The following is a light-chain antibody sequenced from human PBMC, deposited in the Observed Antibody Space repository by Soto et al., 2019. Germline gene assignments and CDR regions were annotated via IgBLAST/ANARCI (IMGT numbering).Light chain of an antibody. J-gene: IGKJ4*01. CDR2: GAS. V-gene: IGKV3-20*01. CDR3: QQYGSSPLT. Sequence: EIVLTQSPGTLSLSPGERATLSCRASQSVSSSYLAWYQQKPGQAPRLLIFGASNRANGIPDRFSGSGSGTDFTLTISRLEPEDFAVFYCQQYGSSPLTFGGGTKV. CDR1: QSVSSSY.